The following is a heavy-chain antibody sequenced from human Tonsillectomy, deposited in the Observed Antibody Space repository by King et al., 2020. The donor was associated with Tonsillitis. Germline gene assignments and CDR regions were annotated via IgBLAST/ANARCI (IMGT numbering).Heavy chain of an antibody. CDR2: IKQDGSEK. Sequence: QLVQSGGGLVQPGGSLRLSCAASGFTFNDYWMTWVRHAPGKGLEWVANIKQDGSEKYYLDSVRGRFTISRDNANNSRYLQMNSLRAEDSALYYCARGQTLSSSWFQKNNWFDPWGQGTLVTVSS. V-gene: IGHV3-7*01. D-gene: IGHD6-13*01. CDR3: ARGQTLSSSWFQKNNWFDP. J-gene: IGHJ5*02. CDR1: GFTFNDYW.